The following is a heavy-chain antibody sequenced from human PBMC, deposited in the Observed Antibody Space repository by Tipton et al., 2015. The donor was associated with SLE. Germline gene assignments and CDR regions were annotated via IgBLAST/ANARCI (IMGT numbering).Heavy chain of an antibody. D-gene: IGHD7-27*01. J-gene: IGHJ4*02. V-gene: IGHV3-48*03. CDR1: GVTFSNYE. Sequence: SGVTFSNYEMHWVRQAPGKGLEWVSYISSGASAIYYADSVEGRYTISRDNAKSSLFLQMNSMRAEDTAVYYCARGALGTYYFDFWGQGTRVTVSS. CDR2: ISSGASAI. CDR3: ARGALGTYYFDF.